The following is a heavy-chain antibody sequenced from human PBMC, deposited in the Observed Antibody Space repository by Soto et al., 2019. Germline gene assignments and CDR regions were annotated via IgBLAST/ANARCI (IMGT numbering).Heavy chain of an antibody. CDR1: GGSISSYY. CDR3: ARQGRGYSGYAIDY. D-gene: IGHD5-12*01. J-gene: IGHJ4*02. CDR2: IYYSGST. V-gene: IGHV4-59*08. Sequence: PSETLSLTCTVSGGSISSYYWSWIRQPPGKGLEWIGYIYYSGSTNYNPSLKSRVTISVDTSKNQFSLKLSSVTAADTAVYYCARQGRGYSGYAIDYWGQGTLVTVSS.